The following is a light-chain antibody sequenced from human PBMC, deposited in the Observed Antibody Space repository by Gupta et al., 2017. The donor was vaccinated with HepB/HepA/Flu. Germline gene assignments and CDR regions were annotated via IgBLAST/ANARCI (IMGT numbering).Light chain of an antibody. Sequence: QSALTHPASVSGSPGQSITISCTGTSSDIGTYNLVSWYQQHPGKAPKLMLYKVTERPSGVSNRCSGSKSGNTASLTLSGLQADDEAEYYCGSYAGSHRGVFGGGTNLTVL. J-gene: IGLJ3*02. CDR3: GSYAGSHRGV. CDR1: SSDIGTYNL. V-gene: IGLV2-23*02. CDR2: KVT.